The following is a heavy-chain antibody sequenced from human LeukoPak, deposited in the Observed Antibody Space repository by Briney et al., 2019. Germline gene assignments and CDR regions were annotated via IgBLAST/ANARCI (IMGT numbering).Heavy chain of an antibody. CDR3: ARDYYDSTYYYYYMDV. Sequence: GASVKVSCKASGGTFSSYAISWVRQAPGQGLEWMGRIIPILGIANYAQKFQGRVTITTDESTSTAYMELSSLRSEDTAVYYCARDYYDSTYYYYYMDVWGKGTTVTVSS. J-gene: IGHJ6*03. CDR2: IIPILGIA. CDR1: GGTFSSYA. V-gene: IGHV1-69*04. D-gene: IGHD3-22*01.